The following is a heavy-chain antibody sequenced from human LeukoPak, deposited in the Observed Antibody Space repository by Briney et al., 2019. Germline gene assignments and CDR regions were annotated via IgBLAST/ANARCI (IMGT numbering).Heavy chain of an antibody. CDR3: ARGESTIYFFDY. D-gene: IGHD2-21*01. J-gene: IGHJ4*02. CDR1: GFTFSTYA. V-gene: IGHV3-23*01. Sequence: GGSLRLSCAASGFTFSTYAMSWVRQAPGKGLEWVSAISGSGGSTYYADSVKGRFTISRDNSKNTLYLQMNGLRAEDTAVYYCARGESTIYFFDYWGQGTLVTVAS. CDR2: ISGSGGST.